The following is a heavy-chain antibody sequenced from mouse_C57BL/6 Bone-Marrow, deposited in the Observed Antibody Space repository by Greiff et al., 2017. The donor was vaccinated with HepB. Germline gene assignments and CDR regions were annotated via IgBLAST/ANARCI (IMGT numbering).Heavy chain of an antibody. V-gene: IGHV14-4*01. Sequence: EVQLQHSGAELVRPGASVKLSCTASGFNIKDDYMHWVKQRPEQGLEWIGWIDPENGDTEYASKFQGKATITADTSSNTAYLQLSSLTSEDTAVYYCTTDYGRDYAMDYWGQGTSVTVSS. CDR3: TTDYGRDYAMDY. J-gene: IGHJ4*01. CDR2: IDPENGDT. D-gene: IGHD1-1*01. CDR1: GFNIKDDY.